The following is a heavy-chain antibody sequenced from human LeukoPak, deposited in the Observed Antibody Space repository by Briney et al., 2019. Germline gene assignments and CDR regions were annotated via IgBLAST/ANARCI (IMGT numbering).Heavy chain of an antibody. J-gene: IGHJ3*02. CDR3: ASDWTDYYDSSGYYRNAFDI. CDR2: IYHSGST. Sequence: SQTLSLTCAVSGGSISSGGYSWSWIRQPPGKGLEWIGYIYHSGSTYYNPSLKSRVTISVDTSKDQFSLKLSSVTAADTAVYYCASDWTDYYDSSGYYRNAFDIWGQGTMVTVSS. CDR1: GGSISSGGYS. D-gene: IGHD3-22*01. V-gene: IGHV4-30-2*01.